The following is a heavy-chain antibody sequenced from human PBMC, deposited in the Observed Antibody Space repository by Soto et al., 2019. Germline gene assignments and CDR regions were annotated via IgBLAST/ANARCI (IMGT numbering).Heavy chain of an antibody. CDR2: MNPINGAA. J-gene: IGHJ6*02. V-gene: IGHV1-8*02. Sequence: GASVKVSGKASGYDFTAYDINWVGQASGQGREGMGWMNPINGAADSERRFQGRVAMTRNNATGTAYLELKNLRSDETAVYFCGRAPSPRSPAAATPSYYALAVWGHGTTDTFS. D-gene: IGHD2-15*01. CDR1: GYDFTAYD. CDR3: GRAPSPRSPAAATPSYYALAV.